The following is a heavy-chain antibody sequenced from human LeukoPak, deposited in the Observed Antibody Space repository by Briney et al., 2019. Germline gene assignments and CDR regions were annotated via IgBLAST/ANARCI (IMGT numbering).Heavy chain of an antibody. CDR2: IYYSGST. CDR3: LLNYDILTGYYTDY. V-gene: IGHV4-59*12. Sequence: SETLSLTCTVSGGSISSYYWSWIRQPPGKGLEWIGYIYYSGSTNYNPSLKSRVTISVDTSKNQFSLKLSSVTAADTAVYYCLLNYDILTGYYTDYWGQGTLVTVSS. CDR1: GGSISSYY. J-gene: IGHJ4*02. D-gene: IGHD3-9*01.